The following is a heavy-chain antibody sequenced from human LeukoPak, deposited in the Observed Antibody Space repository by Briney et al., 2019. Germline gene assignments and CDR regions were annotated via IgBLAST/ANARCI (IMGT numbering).Heavy chain of an antibody. V-gene: IGHV4-34*01. D-gene: IGHD6-13*01. CDR3: ARKSILTAGRKPYDY. CDR1: GGSLSGYY. J-gene: IGHJ4*02. CDR2: IDHSGRT. Sequence: SETLSLTCAVFGGSLSGYYWSWIRQPPGKGLEWIGEIDHSGRTNSKSSLKSRVTISVDTSKNQFSLRLSSVTATDTAVYYCARKSILTAGRKPYDYWDQGTLVTVSS.